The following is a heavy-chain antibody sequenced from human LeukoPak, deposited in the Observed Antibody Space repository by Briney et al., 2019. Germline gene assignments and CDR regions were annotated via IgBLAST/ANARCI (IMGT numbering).Heavy chain of an antibody. D-gene: IGHD2-21*01. CDR2: INPSGGST. V-gene: IGHV1-46*01. J-gene: IGHJ4*02. Sequence: GASVKVSCKASGYTFTSYGISWVRQAPGQGLEWMGIINPSGGSTSYAQKFQGRVTMTRDTSTSTVYMELSSLRSEDTAVYYCARDIRGGGDYDYWGQGTLVTVSS. CDR1: GYTFTSYG. CDR3: ARDIRGGGDYDY.